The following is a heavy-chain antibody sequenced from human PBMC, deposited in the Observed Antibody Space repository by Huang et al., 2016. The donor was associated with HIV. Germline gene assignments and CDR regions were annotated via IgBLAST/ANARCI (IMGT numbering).Heavy chain of an antibody. CDR1: GFTVSSNY. J-gene: IGHJ4*02. CDR3: AAQWELRGGVDF. CDR2: IYSDDRT. V-gene: IGHV3-53*01. D-gene: IGHD1-26*01. Sequence: EVQLVESGGGLIQPGGSLRLSCADSGFTVSSNYMSWVRQAPGKGREWVSVIYSDDRTYFADSVKGRFTIARDNSKNTLYLKMNSLRAEDTAVYYCAAQWELRGGVDFWGQGTLVTVSS.